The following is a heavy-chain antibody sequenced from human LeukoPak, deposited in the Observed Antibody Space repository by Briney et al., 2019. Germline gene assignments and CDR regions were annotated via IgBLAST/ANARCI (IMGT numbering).Heavy chain of an antibody. CDR3: AKEPGYSYGKGEFDY. D-gene: IGHD5-18*01. Sequence: PGRSLRLSCAASGFTFSSYGMHWVRQAPGKGLEWVAVIWYDGSNKYYADSVKGRFTISRDNSKNTLYLQMNSLRAEDTAVYYCAKEPGYSYGKGEFDYWGQGTLVTVSS. J-gene: IGHJ4*02. CDR2: IWYDGSNK. V-gene: IGHV3-33*06. CDR1: GFTFSSYG.